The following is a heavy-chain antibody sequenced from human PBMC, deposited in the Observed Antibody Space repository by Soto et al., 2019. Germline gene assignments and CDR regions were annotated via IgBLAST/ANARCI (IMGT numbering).Heavy chain of an antibody. D-gene: IGHD2-15*01. Sequence: PSETLSLTCAVYGGSFSGYYWSWIRQPPGKGLEWIGEINHSGSTNYNPSLKSRVTISVDTSKNQFSLKLSSVTAADTAVYYCARGFYSGGSLHWSQGTLVTVSS. CDR1: GGSFSGYY. V-gene: IGHV4-34*01. CDR3: ARGFYSGGSLH. CDR2: INHSGST. J-gene: IGHJ4*02.